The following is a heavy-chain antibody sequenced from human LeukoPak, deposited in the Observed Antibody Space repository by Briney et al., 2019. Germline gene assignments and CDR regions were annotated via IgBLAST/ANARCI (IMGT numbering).Heavy chain of an antibody. CDR2: ISSSSSYI. V-gene: IGHV3-21*01. CDR1: GFTFSSIA. Sequence: GGSLRLSCTASGFTFSSIALTWVRQAPGKGLEWVSSISSSSSYIYYADSVKGRFTISRDNAKNSLYLQMNSLRAEDTAVYYCARDGASAGYYGFDIWGQGTMVTVS. D-gene: IGHD3-22*01. CDR3: ARDGASAGYYGFDI. J-gene: IGHJ3*02.